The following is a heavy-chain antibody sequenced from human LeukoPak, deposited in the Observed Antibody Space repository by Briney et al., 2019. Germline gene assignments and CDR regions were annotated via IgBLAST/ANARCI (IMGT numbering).Heavy chain of an antibody. V-gene: IGHV3-21*01. CDR1: GFTFSSYS. Sequence: GGSLRLSCAASGFTFSSYSMNWVRQAPGKGLEWVSSISSSSYIYYADSVKGRFTISRDNAKNSLYLQMNSLRAEDTAVYYCAAMIAQDAFDIWGQGTMVTASS. J-gene: IGHJ3*02. D-gene: IGHD3-22*01. CDR3: AAMIAQDAFDI. CDR2: ISSSSYI.